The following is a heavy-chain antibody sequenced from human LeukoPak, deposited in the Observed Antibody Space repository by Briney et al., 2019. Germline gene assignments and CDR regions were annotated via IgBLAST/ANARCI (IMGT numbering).Heavy chain of an antibody. V-gene: IGHV1-69*13. J-gene: IGHJ5*02. Sequence: SVKVSCKASGGTFRNYIFSWVRQAPGQGLEWMGGVMPMFNTSNYAQKFQGRVTITADENTSTVYMELSSLRSEDTAVYYCAKVQNEVVPIAMRGWFDPWGQGTLVAVSS. D-gene: IGHD2-2*01. CDR3: AKVQNEVVPIAMRGWFDP. CDR1: GGTFRNYI. CDR2: VMPMFNTS.